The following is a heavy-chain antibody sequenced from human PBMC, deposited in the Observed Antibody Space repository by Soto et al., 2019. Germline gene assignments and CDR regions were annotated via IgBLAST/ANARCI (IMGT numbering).Heavy chain of an antibody. CDR2: ISAYNGNT. CDR3: ARDSGSQDIVVVPAAIPFDY. J-gene: IGHJ4*02. D-gene: IGHD2-2*01. CDR1: GYTFTSYG. Sequence: ASVKVSCKASGYTFTSYGISWVRQAPGQGLEWMGWISAYNGNTNYAQKLQGRVTMTTDTSTSTAYMELRSLRSDDTAVYYCARDSGSQDIVVVPAAIPFDYWGQGTLVTASS. V-gene: IGHV1-18*01.